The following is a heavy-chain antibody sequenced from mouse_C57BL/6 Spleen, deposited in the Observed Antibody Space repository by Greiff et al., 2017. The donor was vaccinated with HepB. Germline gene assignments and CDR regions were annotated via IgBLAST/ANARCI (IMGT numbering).Heavy chain of an antibody. CDR1: GYTFTDYN. V-gene: IGHV1-18*01. D-gene: IGHD2-4*01. CDR3: ERKGIYYDYDGGYFDV. J-gene: IGHJ1*03. CDR2: INPNNGGT. Sequence: EVQLQQSGPELVKPGASVKIPCKASGYTFTDYNMDWVKQSRGKSLEWIGDINPNNGGTIYNQKFKGKATLTVDKSSSTAYMALRSLTSEDTAVYYCERKGIYYDYDGGYFDVWGTGTTVTVSS.